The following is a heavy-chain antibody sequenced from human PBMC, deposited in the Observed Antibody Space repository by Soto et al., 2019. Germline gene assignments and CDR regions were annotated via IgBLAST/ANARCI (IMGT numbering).Heavy chain of an antibody. CDR2: ISDRGDTT. CDR3: AKDKPGTTSFDY. CDR1: GFTISSYA. J-gene: IGHJ4*02. D-gene: IGHD1-1*01. V-gene: IGHV3-23*01. Sequence: EVQLLESGGGLVQPGGSLRLSCAASGFTISSYAMSWVRQAPGKGLEWVSAISDRGDTTHYADSVKGRFTISRDTSKSTLYLQMNTLGSEGTAVYYCAKDKPGTTSFDYWGRGTPVTVSS.